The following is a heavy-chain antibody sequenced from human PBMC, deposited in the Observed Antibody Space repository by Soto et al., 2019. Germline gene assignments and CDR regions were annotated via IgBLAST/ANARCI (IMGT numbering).Heavy chain of an antibody. Sequence: GGSLRLSCAASGFSFSAYWMTWVRQAPGKGLEWVANMATDGSEIYYVDSAKGRFTISRDNAKNSLYLQMNSLRVEDTAIYYCARGWAAQDHWGQGTLVTVSS. V-gene: IGHV3-7*01. CDR3: ARGWAAQDH. CDR1: GFSFSAYW. J-gene: IGHJ4*02. CDR2: MATDGSEI. D-gene: IGHD1-26*01.